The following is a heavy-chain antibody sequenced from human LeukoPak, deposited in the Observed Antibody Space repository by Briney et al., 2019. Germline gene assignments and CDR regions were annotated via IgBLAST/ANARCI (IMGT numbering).Heavy chain of an antibody. V-gene: IGHV1-2*02. Sequence: ASVKVSCKASGYTFTGYYVHWVRQAPGQGLEWMGWINPNSGGTNYAQKFQGRVTMTRDTSISTAYMELSRLRSDDTAVYYCARAMDSGSYSDDAFDIWGQGTMVTVSS. CDR1: GYTFTGYY. CDR2: INPNSGGT. D-gene: IGHD1-26*01. J-gene: IGHJ3*02. CDR3: ARAMDSGSYSDDAFDI.